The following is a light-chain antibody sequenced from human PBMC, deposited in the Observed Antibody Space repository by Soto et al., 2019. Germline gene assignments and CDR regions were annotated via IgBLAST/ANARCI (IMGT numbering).Light chain of an antibody. J-gene: IGKJ4*01. V-gene: IGKV1-39*01. Sequence: DIQMTQSPSSLSASVGDRVTITCRASQSISSYLSWYQQKPGKAPKLLIYAASSLQSGVPSRFSGSGSGTDFTLTISSLQPEDFATYYCQQSYSTPPGITFGGGTKVEIK. CDR3: QQSYSTPPGIT. CDR2: AAS. CDR1: QSISSY.